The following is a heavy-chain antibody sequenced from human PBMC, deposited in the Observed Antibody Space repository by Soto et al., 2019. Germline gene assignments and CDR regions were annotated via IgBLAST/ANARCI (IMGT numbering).Heavy chain of an antibody. J-gene: IGHJ6*03. CDR2: ISSSSSYI. V-gene: IGHV3-21*01. D-gene: IGHD4-17*01. CDR1: GFTFSSYS. Sequence: GGSLRLSCAASGFTFSSYSMNWVRQAPGKGLEWVSSISSSSSYIYYADSVKGRFTISRDNAKNSLYLQMNSLRAEDTAVYYCARDPSDYGDYYMDVWGKGTTVTVSS. CDR3: ARDPSDYGDYYMDV.